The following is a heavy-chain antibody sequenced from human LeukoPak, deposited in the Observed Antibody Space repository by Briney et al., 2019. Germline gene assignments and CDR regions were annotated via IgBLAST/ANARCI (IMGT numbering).Heavy chain of an antibody. D-gene: IGHD3-22*01. Sequence: GGSLRLSCAASGFTFSSYAMHWVRQAPGKGLEWVAVISYDGSNKYYADSVKGRLTISRDNSKNTLYLQMNSLRAEDTAVYYCARDLGQYYDTSDNWLDPWGQGTLVTVSS. J-gene: IGHJ5*02. V-gene: IGHV3-30*01. CDR2: ISYDGSNK. CDR3: ARDLGQYYDTSDNWLDP. CDR1: GFTFSSYA.